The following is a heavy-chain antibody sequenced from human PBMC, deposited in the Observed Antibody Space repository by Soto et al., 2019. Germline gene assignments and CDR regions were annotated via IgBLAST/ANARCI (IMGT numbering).Heavy chain of an antibody. Sequence: GGSLRLSCAASGFTFSSYSMNWVRQAPGKGLEWVSSISSSSSYIYYADSVKGRFTISRDNAKNSLYLQMNSLRAEDTAVYYCARVPYCSSTSCYYFDYWGQGTLVTVSS. J-gene: IGHJ4*02. CDR1: GFTFSSYS. CDR3: ARVPYCSSTSCYYFDY. V-gene: IGHV3-21*01. D-gene: IGHD2-2*01. CDR2: ISSSSSYI.